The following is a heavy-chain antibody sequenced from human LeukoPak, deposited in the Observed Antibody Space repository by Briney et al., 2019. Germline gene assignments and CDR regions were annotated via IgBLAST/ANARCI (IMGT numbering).Heavy chain of an antibody. V-gene: IGHV1-2*02. J-gene: IGHJ1*01. Sequence: ASVKVSCKASGYTFTGYYMHWVRQAPGLGLEWMGWINPNSGGTNYAQKFHGRVTMTRDTSISTAYMELSRLRSDDTALYYCARVTPQAAEYFQHWGQGTLVTVSS. CDR2: INPNSGGT. D-gene: IGHD2-15*01. CDR3: ARVTPQAAEYFQH. CDR1: GYTFTGYY.